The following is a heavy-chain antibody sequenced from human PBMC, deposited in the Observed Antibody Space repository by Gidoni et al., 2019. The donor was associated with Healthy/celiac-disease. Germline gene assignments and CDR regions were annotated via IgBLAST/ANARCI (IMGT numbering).Heavy chain of an antibody. CDR3: AKGLLWFGELLPFDY. CDR1: GFPFSSYA. V-gene: IGHV3-23*01. CDR2: ISGSGGST. J-gene: IGHJ4*02. D-gene: IGHD3-10*01. Sequence: EVQLLESGGGLVQPGGSLRLSCAASGFPFSSYAMSWVRQAPGKGLEWVSAISGSGGSTYYADSVKGRFTISRDNSKNTLYLQMNSLRAEDTAVYYCAKGLLWFGELLPFDYWGQGTLVTVSS.